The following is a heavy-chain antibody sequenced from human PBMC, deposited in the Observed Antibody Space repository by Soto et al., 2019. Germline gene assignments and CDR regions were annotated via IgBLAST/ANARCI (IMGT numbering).Heavy chain of an antibody. D-gene: IGHD1-26*01. CDR1: GGSITSSSYY. V-gene: IGHV4-39*01. J-gene: IGHJ5*02. Sequence: PSETLSLTCTVSGGSITSSSYYWGWIRQPPGKGLEWIGSIYYSGSTYYNPSLKSRVTISVDTSKNQFSLKLSSVTAADTAVYYCATQEVGGSYVYTFDPWGQGTLVTVSA. CDR2: IYYSGST. CDR3: ATQEVGGSYVYTFDP.